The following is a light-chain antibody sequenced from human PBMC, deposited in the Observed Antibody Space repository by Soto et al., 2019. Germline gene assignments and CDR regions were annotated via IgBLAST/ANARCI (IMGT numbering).Light chain of an antibody. CDR2: EVS. V-gene: IGLV2-8*01. CDR3: SSYAGTNNVV. CDR1: SSDVGRYNY. J-gene: IGLJ2*01. Sequence: QSVLTQPPSASGSSGQSVTISCTGTSSDVGRYNYVSWYQQHPGKAPKLLIYEVSKRPSGVPDRFSGSKSGNTASLTVSGLQAEDEADYYCSSYAGTNNVVFGGGTKVTVL.